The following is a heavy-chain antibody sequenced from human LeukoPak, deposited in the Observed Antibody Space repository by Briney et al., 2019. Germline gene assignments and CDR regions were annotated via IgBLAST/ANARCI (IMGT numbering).Heavy chain of an antibody. CDR1: GGSISSSSYY. D-gene: IGHD6-13*01. CDR3: ARHINLAAAGVWFDP. Sequence: SETLSLTCTVSGGSISSSSYYWGWIRQPPGKGLEWIGSIYYSGSTYYNPSLKSRVTISVETPKNQFSLKLSSVTAADTAVYYCARHINLAAAGVWFDPWGQGTLVTVSS. CDR2: IYYSGST. V-gene: IGHV4-39*01. J-gene: IGHJ5*02.